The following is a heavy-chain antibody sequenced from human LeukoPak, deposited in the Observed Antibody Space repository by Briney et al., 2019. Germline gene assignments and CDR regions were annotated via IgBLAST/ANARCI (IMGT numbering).Heavy chain of an antibody. CDR1: GFTFSSYW. D-gene: IGHD2-2*02. J-gene: IGHJ6*02. CDR2: IKQDGSEK. CDR3: AREHIVVVPAAIKGPYYYYYYGMDV. Sequence: GGSLRLSCAASGFTFSSYWMSWVRQAPGKGLEWVANIKQDGSEKYYVDSVKGRFTISRDNAKNSLYLQMNSLRAEDTAVYYCAREHIVVVPAAIKGPYYYYYYGMDVWGQGTTVTVSS. V-gene: IGHV3-7*01.